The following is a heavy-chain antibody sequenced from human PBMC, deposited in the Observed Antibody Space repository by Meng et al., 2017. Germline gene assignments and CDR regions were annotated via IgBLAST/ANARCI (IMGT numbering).Heavy chain of an antibody. Sequence: QVQLQESCPGLATPPAALSLACAVCVCSISSYYWSWIRQPPGKGLEWIGEINHSGSTNYNPSLKSRVTISVDTSKNQFSLKLSSVTAADTAVYYCACPAKLGYCSGGSCYSFENWGQGTLVTVSS. CDR2: INHSGST. J-gene: IGHJ4*02. CDR3: ACPAKLGYCSGGSCYSFEN. D-gene: IGHD2-15*01. CDR1: VCSISSYY. V-gene: IGHV4-34*01.